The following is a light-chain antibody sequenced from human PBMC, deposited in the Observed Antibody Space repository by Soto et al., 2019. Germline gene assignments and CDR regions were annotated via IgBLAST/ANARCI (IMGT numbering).Light chain of an antibody. Sequence: DIQMTQSPSSLSASVGDRVTITCQASQDISVFLNWYQQKPGKAPQLLIFDASHLATGVPPRFSGSGSGTHFTFTISRLQPEDIATYYCQQCHNFPSTFGQGTRLEIK. CDR3: QQCHNFPST. CDR2: DAS. CDR1: QDISVF. V-gene: IGKV1-33*01. J-gene: IGKJ5*01.